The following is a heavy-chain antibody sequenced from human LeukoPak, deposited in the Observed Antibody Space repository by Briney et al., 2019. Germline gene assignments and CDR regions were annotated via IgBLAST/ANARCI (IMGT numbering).Heavy chain of an antibody. V-gene: IGHV3-30*02. CDR3: AKVHSGSYPNYFDY. Sequence: GGSLRLSCAASGFTFSSYGMHWVRQAPGKGLEWVAFIRYDGSNKYYADSVKGRFTISRDNSKNTLYLQMNSLRAEDTAVYYCAKVHSGSYPNYFDYWGQGTLVTVSS. J-gene: IGHJ4*02. CDR1: GFTFSSYG. D-gene: IGHD1-26*01. CDR2: IRYDGSNK.